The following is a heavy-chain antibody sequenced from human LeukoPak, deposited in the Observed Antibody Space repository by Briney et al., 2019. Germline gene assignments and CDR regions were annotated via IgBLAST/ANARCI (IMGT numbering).Heavy chain of an antibody. CDR2: IYYSGST. Sequence: PSETLSLTCTVSGGSISSYYWSSIRQPPGKGLEWIAYIYYSGSTNYNPSLKSRVTISVDTSKNQFSLKLSSVTAADTAVYYCARRYGSGSSGTFDYWGQGTLVTVSS. J-gene: IGHJ4*02. V-gene: IGHV4-59*01. D-gene: IGHD3-10*01. CDR3: ARRYGSGSSGTFDY. CDR1: GGSISSYY.